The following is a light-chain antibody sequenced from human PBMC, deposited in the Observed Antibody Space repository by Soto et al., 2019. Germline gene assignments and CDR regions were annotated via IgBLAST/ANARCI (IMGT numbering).Light chain of an antibody. V-gene: IGKV3D-15*01. Sequence: VMTQAPATLAVSPCESATLSSRASQTINNNIAWYQQKPGQAPRLLIYDAPNRVTGIPSRFSGSGSGTDFTLTISSLQSEDFAVYYCQQYNNWPGTFGQGTKVDIK. CDR3: QQYNNWPGT. J-gene: IGKJ1*01. CDR1: QTINNN. CDR2: DAP.